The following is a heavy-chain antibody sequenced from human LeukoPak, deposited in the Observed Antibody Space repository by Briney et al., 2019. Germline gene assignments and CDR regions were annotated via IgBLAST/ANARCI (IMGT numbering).Heavy chain of an antibody. CDR2: MSGSGGGT. D-gene: IGHD3-22*01. Sequence: GGSLRLSCAVSGITLSNYVMSWVRKAPGKGLEWVAGMSGSGGGTNYADSVKGRFTVSRDNSKNTLYLQMKSLRAEDTAVYFCAKRGVVIRVILVGFYKEAYYFDSWGQGALVTVSS. J-gene: IGHJ4*02. CDR1: GITLSNYV. V-gene: IGHV3-23*01. CDR3: AKRGVVIRVILVGFYKEAYYFDS.